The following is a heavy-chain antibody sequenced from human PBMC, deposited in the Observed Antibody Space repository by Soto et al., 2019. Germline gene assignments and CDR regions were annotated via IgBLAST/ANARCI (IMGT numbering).Heavy chain of an antibody. V-gene: IGHV3-23*01. J-gene: IGHJ4*02. CDR2: ISGSGGDT. CDR1: GFTFSSFA. D-gene: IGHD5-18*01. Sequence: EVQLLESGGGLAQPGGSLRLSCAASGFTFSSFALSWVRQAPGKGLEWVAAISGSGGDTDYADSVKGRFTISRDNFKSMVFLQMNSLRAEDTAVYYCAGPGYSSQDYWGQGTLVTVSS. CDR3: AGPGYSSQDY.